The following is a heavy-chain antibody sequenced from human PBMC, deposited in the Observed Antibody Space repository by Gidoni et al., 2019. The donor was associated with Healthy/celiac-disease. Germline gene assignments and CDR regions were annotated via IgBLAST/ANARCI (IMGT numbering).Heavy chain of an antibody. V-gene: IGHV4-59*01. CDR2: IYYSGST. CDR3: ARFGYSSSWQSYYGMDV. Sequence: QVQLQESGPGLVKPSETLSLTCTVSGGSISSYYWSWIRPPPGKGLEWIGYIYYSGSTNYNPSLKSRVTISVDTSKNQFSLKLSSVTAADTAVYYCARFGYSSSWQSYYGMDVWGQGTTVTVSS. J-gene: IGHJ6*02. CDR1: GGSISSYY. D-gene: IGHD6-13*01.